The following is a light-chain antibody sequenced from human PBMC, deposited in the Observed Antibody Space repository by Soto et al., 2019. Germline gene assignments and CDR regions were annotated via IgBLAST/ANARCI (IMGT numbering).Light chain of an antibody. CDR1: QSVTSDY. Sequence: EIVLTQSPGTLSLSPGDRATLSWRASQSVTSDYLAWYQQKPGQAPRLLIYGASIRATGIPDRFRGSGSGTDFTLTISRLEPEDFAVYYCQQYGNSPITFGQGTRLEIK. V-gene: IGKV3-20*01. CDR2: GAS. CDR3: QQYGNSPIT. J-gene: IGKJ5*01.